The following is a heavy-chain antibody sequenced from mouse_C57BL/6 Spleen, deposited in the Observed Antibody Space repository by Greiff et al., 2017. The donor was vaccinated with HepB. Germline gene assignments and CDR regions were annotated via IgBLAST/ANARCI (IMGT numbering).Heavy chain of an antibody. CDR1: GYTFTDYY. V-gene: IGHV1-26*01. Sequence: EVQLQQSGPELVKPGASVKISCKASGYTFTDYYMNWVKQSHGKSLEWIGDINPNNGGTSYNQKFKGKATLTVDKSSSTAYMELRSLTSEDSAVYYCARSPHYYGSSYGYFDVWGTGTTVTFSS. J-gene: IGHJ1*03. D-gene: IGHD1-1*01. CDR2: INPNNGGT. CDR3: ARSPHYYGSSYGYFDV.